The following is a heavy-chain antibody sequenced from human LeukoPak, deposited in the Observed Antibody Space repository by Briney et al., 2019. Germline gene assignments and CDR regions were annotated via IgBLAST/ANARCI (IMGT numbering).Heavy chain of an antibody. CDR1: GFTFSSYW. V-gene: IGHV3-74*01. Sequence: GGSLRLSCTASGFTFSSYWMHWVRQAPGRGLEGVSRVNTDGSSTTYADFVKGRFTISRDNAKNTLYLQTNSLRVEDTAVYYCARGEDYGDPYWGQGTLVTVSS. CDR2: VNTDGSST. J-gene: IGHJ4*02. CDR3: ARGEDYGDPY. D-gene: IGHD4-17*01.